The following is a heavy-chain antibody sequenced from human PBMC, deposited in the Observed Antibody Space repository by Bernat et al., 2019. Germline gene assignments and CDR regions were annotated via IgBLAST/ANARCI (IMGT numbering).Heavy chain of an antibody. V-gene: IGHV3-11*01. CDR3: AGGGYYGNFDY. CDR1: GFTFSDSY. CDR2: ISGSGSNM. Sequence: QVQPVESGGGLVKPGGSLRLSCAASGFTFSDSYMSWIRQAPGKGPEWLSYISGSGSNMFYEDSVKGRFTVSRDNAKNTLYLQMNSLEAEATAVYYCAGGGYYGNFDYWGQGTLVTVSS. D-gene: IGHD3-10*01. J-gene: IGHJ4*02.